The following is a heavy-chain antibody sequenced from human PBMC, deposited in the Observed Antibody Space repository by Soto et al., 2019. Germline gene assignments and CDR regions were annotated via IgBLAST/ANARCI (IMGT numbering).Heavy chain of an antibody. CDR2: TYYRSKWYN. CDR1: GDSVSSNTAA. V-gene: IGHV6-1*01. Sequence: SQTLSLTCGISGDSVSSNTAAWNWIRQSPSRGLEWLGRTYYRSKWYNDYSLYVKSRITITPDTPRDQFSLQLNSVTPEDTAVYYCARDSSGWNAGAHDYYYYGMDFWGQGTPVTVSS. J-gene: IGHJ6*02. CDR3: ARDSSGWNAGAHDYYYYGMDF. D-gene: IGHD6-19*01.